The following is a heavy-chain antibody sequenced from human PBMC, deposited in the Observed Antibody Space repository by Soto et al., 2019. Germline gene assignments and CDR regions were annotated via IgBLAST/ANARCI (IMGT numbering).Heavy chain of an antibody. D-gene: IGHD2-21*01. CDR2: INTDGSAT. V-gene: IGHV3-74*01. J-gene: IGHJ4*02. Sequence: LRLSCAASGFAFSSYWMHWVRQVPGKGLVWVSRINTDGSATNYADSVKGRFTVSRDNAKNTQYLQMNSLRAEDTAVYYCARDGEGYWGQGTLVTVSS. CDR1: GFAFSSYW. CDR3: ARDGEGY.